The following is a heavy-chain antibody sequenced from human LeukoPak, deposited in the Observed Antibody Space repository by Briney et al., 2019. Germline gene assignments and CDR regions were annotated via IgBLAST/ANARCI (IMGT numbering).Heavy chain of an antibody. J-gene: IGHJ3*02. V-gene: IGHV3-30*01. CDR1: GFTFSTYA. CDR2: ISFDGTDK. Sequence: PGGSLRLSCAASGFTFSTYAMHWVRQAPGKGLEWVAIISFDGTDKYYADSVKGRFTISRDNSKNTLFLQLNSLRSDDTAVYFCAREVSGAFDTWGQGTMVTVSS. CDR3: AREVSGAFDT.